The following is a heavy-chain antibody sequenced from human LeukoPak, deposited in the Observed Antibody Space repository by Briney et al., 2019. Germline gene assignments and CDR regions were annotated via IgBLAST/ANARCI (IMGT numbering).Heavy chain of an antibody. Sequence: GGTLRLSCAVSGFTFSNYGMSWVRQAPGKGLEWVSTISGSGGRTYYADSVKGRFTTSRDNSKNTLYLQMNSLRAEDTAVYYCAKDDSGSYYPYYYYMDVWGKGTTVTISS. D-gene: IGHD1-26*01. CDR2: ISGSGGRT. J-gene: IGHJ6*03. V-gene: IGHV3-23*01. CDR3: AKDDSGSYYPYYYYMDV. CDR1: GFTFSNYG.